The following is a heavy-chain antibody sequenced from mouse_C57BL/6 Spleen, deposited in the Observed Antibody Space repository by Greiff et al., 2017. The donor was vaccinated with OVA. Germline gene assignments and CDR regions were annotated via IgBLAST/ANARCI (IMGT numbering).Heavy chain of an antibody. D-gene: IGHD2-1*01. CDR2: IDPSDSYP. V-gene: IGHV1-69*01. CDR3: ARSGYYGNYSRYFDV. CDR1: GYTFTSYW. J-gene: IGHJ1*03. Sequence: QVQLQQPGAELVMPGASVKLPCKAPGYTFTSYWMHWVKQRPGQGLEWIGEIDPSDSYPNYNQHFKGTSTLTVDKSSSTAYMQLSSLTSGDSAVYYCARSGYYGNYSRYFDVWGTGTTVTVSS.